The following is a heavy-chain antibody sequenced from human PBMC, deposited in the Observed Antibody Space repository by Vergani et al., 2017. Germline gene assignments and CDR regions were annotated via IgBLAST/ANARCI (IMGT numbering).Heavy chain of an antibody. D-gene: IGHD3-22*01. Sequence: QVQLQESGPGLVQPSQTLSLTCSVSGDSISSGVYYWNSIRQHPGKGLEWIGYIYSTGRTHHNPSLRRRINMSVDTSKNQFSLKLNSVTAADTAMYYCARMGGYDEGDAFRIGYFDSWGPGILVTVSS. CDR2: IYSTGRT. CDR1: GDSISSGVYY. V-gene: IGHV4-31*03. CDR3: ARMGGYDEGDAFRIGYFDS. J-gene: IGHJ4*02.